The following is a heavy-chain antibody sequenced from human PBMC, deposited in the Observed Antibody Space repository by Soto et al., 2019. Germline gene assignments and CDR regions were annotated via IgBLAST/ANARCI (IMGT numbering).Heavy chain of an antibody. Sequence: AAVHVSCKASGYTFTSYGISWVRPAPGQGLELMGWISAYNGNTNYAQKLQGRVTMTTDTSTSTAYMELRSLRSDDTAVYYCARYYGDYVSGYYYYMDVWGKGTTVTVSS. D-gene: IGHD4-17*01. CDR3: ARYYGDYVSGYYYYMDV. CDR1: GYTFTSYG. J-gene: IGHJ6*03. V-gene: IGHV1-18*01. CDR2: ISAYNGNT.